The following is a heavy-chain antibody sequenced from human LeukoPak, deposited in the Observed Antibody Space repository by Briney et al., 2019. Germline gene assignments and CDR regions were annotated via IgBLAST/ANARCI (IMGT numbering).Heavy chain of an antibody. V-gene: IGHV4-39*07. D-gene: IGHD3-22*01. CDR2: IYYGEST. Sequence: SETLSLTCTVSGGSISSSSYYWGWIRQPPGKGLEWIGSIYYGESTYYNPSLKSRVTISVDTSKNQFSLKLSSVTAADTAVYYCASDRGRYYYDSSGYSNFDYWGQGTLVTVSS. CDR3: ASDRGRYYYDSSGYSNFDY. CDR1: GGSISSSSYY. J-gene: IGHJ4*02.